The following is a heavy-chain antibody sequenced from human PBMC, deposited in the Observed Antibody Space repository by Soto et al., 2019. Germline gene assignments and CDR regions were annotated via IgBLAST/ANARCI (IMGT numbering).Heavy chain of an antibody. Sequence: ASVKVSCKVSGYTLTELSMHWVRQAPGKGLEWMGGFDPEDGETIYAQKFQGRVTMTEDTSTDTAYMELISLRSEDTAVYYCARTTRRRITDVGVVINGRYYFDYWGQGALVTVSS. V-gene: IGHV1-24*01. D-gene: IGHD3-3*01. CDR1: GYTLTELS. J-gene: IGHJ4*02. CDR2: FDPEDGET. CDR3: ARTTRRRITDVGVVINGRYYFDY.